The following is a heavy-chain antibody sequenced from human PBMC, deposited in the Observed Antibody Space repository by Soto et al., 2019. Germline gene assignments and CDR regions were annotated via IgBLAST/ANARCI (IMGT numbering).Heavy chain of an antibody. J-gene: IGHJ3*02. CDR1: GGSFSGYY. D-gene: IGHD1-1*01. CDR3: ARGKGNDKSIRAFDI. V-gene: IGHV4-34*01. CDR2: INHSGRT. Sequence: QVQLQQWGAGLLKPSETLSLTCAVYGGSFSGYYWSWIRQPPGKGLEWIGEINHSGRTNYNPSLKSRVTISVDTSKNQFSLKLSSETAADTAVYYCARGKGNDKSIRAFDIWGQGTMVTVSS.